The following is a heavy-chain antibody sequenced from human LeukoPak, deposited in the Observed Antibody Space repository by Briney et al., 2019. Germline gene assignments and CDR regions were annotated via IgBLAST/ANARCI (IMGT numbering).Heavy chain of an antibody. V-gene: IGHV4-39*01. Sequence: PSETLSLTCTVSGGSISSSSYYWGWIRQPPGKGLEWIGSIYYSGSTYYNPSLKSRVTISVDTSKNQFSLKLSSVTAADTAVYYCAREAWGSTFGDVDYWGQGTLVTVSS. CDR1: GGSISSSSYY. J-gene: IGHJ4*02. CDR2: IYYSGST. CDR3: AREAWGSTFGDVDY. D-gene: IGHD3-10*01.